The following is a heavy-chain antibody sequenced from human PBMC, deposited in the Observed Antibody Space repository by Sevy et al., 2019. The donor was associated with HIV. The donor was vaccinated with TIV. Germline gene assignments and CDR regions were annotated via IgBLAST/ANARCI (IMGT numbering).Heavy chain of an antibody. Sequence: GGSLRLSCAASGFTFDDYAMHWVRQAPGKGLEWVSGISWNSGSIGYADSVKGRFTISRDNAKNSLYLQMTSLRAEDTALYYCAKDTAPHYYDSSGQYYYYYGMDVWGQGTTVTVSS. CDR2: ISWNSGSI. V-gene: IGHV3-9*01. CDR3: AKDTAPHYYDSSGQYYYYYGMDV. D-gene: IGHD3-22*01. J-gene: IGHJ6*02. CDR1: GFTFDDYA.